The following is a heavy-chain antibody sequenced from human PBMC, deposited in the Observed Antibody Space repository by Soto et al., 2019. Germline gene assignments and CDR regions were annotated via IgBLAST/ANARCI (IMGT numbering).Heavy chain of an antibody. CDR1: GFTFSSYA. J-gene: IGHJ4*02. CDR2: ISGSGGTT. V-gene: IGHV3-23*01. Sequence: LRLSCAASGFTFSSYAMSWVRQAPGKGLEWVSAISGSGGTTYYADSVKGRFTISRDNSKNTLSLQMNSLRAEDTAVYYCAKGGSGSYWQYYFDCWGQGTLVTVSS. CDR3: AKGGSGSYWQYYFDC. D-gene: IGHD3-10*01.